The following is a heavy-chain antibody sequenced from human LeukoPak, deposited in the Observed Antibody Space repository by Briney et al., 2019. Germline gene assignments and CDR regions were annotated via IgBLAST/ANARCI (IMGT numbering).Heavy chain of an antibody. Sequence: GGSLRLSCAASGFTFSSYWMSWVRQAPGKGLEWVANIKQDGSEKYYVDSVKGRFTISRDNSKNTLYLQMNSLRAEDTAVYYCAEDRGVLGSSDWFDPWGQGTLVTVSS. CDR3: AEDRGVLGSSDWFDP. J-gene: IGHJ5*02. D-gene: IGHD6-6*01. CDR1: GFTFSSYW. V-gene: IGHV3-7*01. CDR2: IKQDGSEK.